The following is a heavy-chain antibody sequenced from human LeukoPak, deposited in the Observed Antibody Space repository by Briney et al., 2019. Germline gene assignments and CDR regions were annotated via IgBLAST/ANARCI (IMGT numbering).Heavy chain of an antibody. J-gene: IGHJ4*02. CDR3: ARAAAGRGGLDY. CDR1: GGSISSYY. D-gene: IGHD6-13*01. CDR2: IYYSGST. V-gene: IGHV4-59*12. Sequence: SETLSLTCTVSGGSISSYYWSWIRQPPGKGLEWIGYIYYSGSTNYNPSLKSRVTISVDTSKNQFSLKLSSVTAADTAVYYCARAAAGRGGLDYWGQGTLVTVSS.